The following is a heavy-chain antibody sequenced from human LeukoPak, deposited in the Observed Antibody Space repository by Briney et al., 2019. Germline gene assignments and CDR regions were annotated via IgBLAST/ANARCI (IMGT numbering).Heavy chain of an antibody. CDR2: INPDGSST. D-gene: IGHD2-15*01. J-gene: IGHJ4*02. CDR3: ARKGLPDY. V-gene: IGHV3-74*01. Sequence: GGSLRLSCAASGFTFSNYWMHWVRQVPGKGLVWVSRINPDGSSTSYADAVKGRLTISRDNAKNSLYLQMNSLRDEDTAVYYCARKGLPDYWGQGTLVTVSS. CDR1: GFTFSNYW.